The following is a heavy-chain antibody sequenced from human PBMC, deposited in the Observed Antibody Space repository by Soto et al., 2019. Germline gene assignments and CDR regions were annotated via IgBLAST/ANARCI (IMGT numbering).Heavy chain of an antibody. V-gene: IGHV3-7*03. Sequence: EVQLVESGGRLVQPGGSLRLSCVASGFTFISSFMGWVRQAPGKGLEWVANINQDGGGTYYVDSVEGRFTISRDNAKDSLYLQMNSLRGEDTAVYYCARYFRGSGRYFFYYWGQGTLVTVSS. D-gene: IGHD6-19*01. J-gene: IGHJ4*02. CDR1: GFTFISSF. CDR2: INQDGGGT. CDR3: ARYFRGSGRYFFYY.